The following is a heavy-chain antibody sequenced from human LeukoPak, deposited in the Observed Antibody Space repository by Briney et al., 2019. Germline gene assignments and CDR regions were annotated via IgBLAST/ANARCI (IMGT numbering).Heavy chain of an antibody. J-gene: IGHJ4*02. D-gene: IGHD6-13*01. Sequence: GGSLRLSCVASGFSFSNYAFNWVRQAPGKGLEWVSSISGSSTSIYYADSVKGRFTISRDNAKNSLYLQMNSLRAEDTAVYYCARDLGQAAGTGPFDYWGQGTLVTVSS. CDR2: ISGSSTSI. CDR3: ARDLGQAAGTGPFDY. V-gene: IGHV3-21*01. CDR1: GFSFSNYA.